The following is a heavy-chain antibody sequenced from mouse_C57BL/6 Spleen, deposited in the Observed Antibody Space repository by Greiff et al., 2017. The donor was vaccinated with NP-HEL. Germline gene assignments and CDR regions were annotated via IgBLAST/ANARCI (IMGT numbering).Heavy chain of an antibody. V-gene: IGHV1-82*01. CDR1: GYAFSSSW. CDR3: ARQALYSNWYAY. Sequence: QVQLQQSGPELVKPGASVKISCKASGYAFSSSWMNWVKQRPGKGLEWIGRIYPGDGDTNYNGKFKGKATLTADKSSSTAYMQISSLTSEDSAVYFCARQALYSNWYAYWGQGTLVTVSA. D-gene: IGHD2-5*01. J-gene: IGHJ3*01. CDR2: IYPGDGDT.